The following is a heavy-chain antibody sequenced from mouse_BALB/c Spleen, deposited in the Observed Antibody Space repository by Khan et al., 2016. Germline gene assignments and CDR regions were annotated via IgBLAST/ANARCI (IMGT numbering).Heavy chain of an antibody. J-gene: IGHJ3*01. Sequence: EVELVESGGDLVKPGGSLKLSCAASGFTFSTSGMSWVRQTPDKRLEWVATINSGGTYTYYPDSVKGRFTISRDNAKNTLYLQMSSLKSEDTDIDYCARPITTPTSNWVAYWGQGTLVTASA. CDR3: ARPITTPTSNWVAY. CDR1: GFTFSTSG. CDR2: INSGGTYT. D-gene: IGHD1-2*01. V-gene: IGHV5-6*01.